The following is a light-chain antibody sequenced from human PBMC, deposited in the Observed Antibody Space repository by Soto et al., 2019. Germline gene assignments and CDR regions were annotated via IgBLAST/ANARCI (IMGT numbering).Light chain of an antibody. CDR2: DAS. V-gene: IGKV1-33*01. Sequence: DIQMTQSPSSLSASVGDRVTITCQASQDISKYLNWYQQKPGKAPKLLIYDASNLETGVPSRFSGSGSGTDFTFTISSLQPEDIATYYCQQYLNLLSFGPGTKVDIK. CDR3: QQYLNLLS. J-gene: IGKJ3*01. CDR1: QDISKY.